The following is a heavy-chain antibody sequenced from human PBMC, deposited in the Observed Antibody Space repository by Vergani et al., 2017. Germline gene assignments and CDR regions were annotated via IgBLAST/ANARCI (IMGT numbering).Heavy chain of an antibody. Sequence: VQLAESGGGRVQPGRSLRLSCAASGFSFSSHAIHWVRQAPGKGLEWVSGINWNSDSIAYADSVKGRFTISRDNAKNSLYLQMNSLRAEDTALYYCVKDIAASGNYWYFDLWGRGTLVTVSS. CDR3: VKDIAASGNYWYFDL. D-gene: IGHD6-13*01. V-gene: IGHV3-9*01. J-gene: IGHJ2*01. CDR1: GFSFSSHA. CDR2: INWNSDSI.